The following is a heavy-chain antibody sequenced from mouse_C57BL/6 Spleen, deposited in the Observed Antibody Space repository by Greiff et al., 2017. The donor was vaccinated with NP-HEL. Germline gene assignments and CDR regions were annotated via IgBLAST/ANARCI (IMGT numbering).Heavy chain of an antibody. V-gene: IGHV5-12*01. CDR1: GFTFSDYY. CDR2: ISNGGGST. J-gene: IGHJ4*01. D-gene: IGHD1-1*01. CDR3: ASHYYGSSYYYAMDY. Sequence: DVQLVESGGGLVQPGGSLKLSCAASGFTFSDYYMYWVRQTPEKRLEWVAYISNGGGSTYYPDTVKGRFTISRDNAKNTLYLQKSRLKAEDTAMYYCASHYYGSSYYYAMDYWGQGTSVTVSS.